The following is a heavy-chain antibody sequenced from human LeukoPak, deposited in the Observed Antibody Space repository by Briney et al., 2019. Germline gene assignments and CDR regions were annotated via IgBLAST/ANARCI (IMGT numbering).Heavy chain of an antibody. CDR3: AKYCSGPSCYSGLNS. D-gene: IGHD2-15*01. CDR2: ISGSGANT. Sequence: GGSLRLSCAASGFTFRTYAMSWVRQAPGEGLEWVSSISGSGANTYYADSVKGRFTITRDNSKNTLYLQMNSQRAEDTAEYYCAKYCSGPSCYSGLNSWGRGTLVSVSP. V-gene: IGHV3-23*01. J-gene: IGHJ4*02. CDR1: GFTFRTYA.